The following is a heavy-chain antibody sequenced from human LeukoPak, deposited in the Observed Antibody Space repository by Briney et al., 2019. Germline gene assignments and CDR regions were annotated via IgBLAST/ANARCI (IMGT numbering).Heavy chain of an antibody. CDR1: GFTVSSNY. CDR2: IYSGGST. V-gene: IGHV3-53*01. CDR3: ARGAMGILTGSTHDAFDI. D-gene: IGHD3-9*01. J-gene: IGHJ3*02. Sequence: GGSLRLSCAASGFTVSSNYMSWVRQAPGKGLEWVSVIYSGGSTYYADSVKGRFTISRDNSKNTLYLQMNSLRAEDTAVYYCARGAMGILTGSTHDAFDIWGQGTMVTVSS.